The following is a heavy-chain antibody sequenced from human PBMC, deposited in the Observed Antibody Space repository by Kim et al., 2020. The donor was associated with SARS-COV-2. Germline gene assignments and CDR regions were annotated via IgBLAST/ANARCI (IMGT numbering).Heavy chain of an antibody. CDR2: IYPVDSDT. V-gene: IGHV5-51*01. Sequence: GESLQISCKGSGYWFTTHWIGWVRQMPGKGLEWMGIIYPVDSDTRYSPSFQGQVTISVDKSISTAYLHWSNLKASDTAMYYFAIVVPAANSYYYSAMDIWGLGTAVTVSS. D-gene: IGHD2-2*01. J-gene: IGHJ6*02. CDR3: AIVVPAANSYYYSAMDI. CDR1: GYWFTTHW.